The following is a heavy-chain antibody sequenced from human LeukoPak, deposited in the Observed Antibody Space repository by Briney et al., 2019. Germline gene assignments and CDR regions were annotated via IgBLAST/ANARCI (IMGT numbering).Heavy chain of an antibody. CDR3: ARDPGGDSSYGPKQIDY. Sequence: GGSLRLSCATSGFTFSTYSMNWVRQAPGKGLEWVSYISSTSIRYYADSVKGRFTISRDNAKNSLYLQMNSLRDEDTAVYYCARDPGGDSSYGPKQIDYWGQGTLVTVSS. CDR1: GFTFSTYS. D-gene: IGHD5-18*01. CDR2: ISSTSIR. J-gene: IGHJ4*02. V-gene: IGHV3-48*02.